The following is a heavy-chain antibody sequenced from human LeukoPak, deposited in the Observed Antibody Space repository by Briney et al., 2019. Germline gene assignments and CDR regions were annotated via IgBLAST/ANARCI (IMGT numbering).Heavy chain of an antibody. D-gene: IGHD3-22*01. CDR2: ITSDGSST. Sequence: GGSLRLSCAASGVTLSNYWMHWVRQAPGKGLVWVSRITSDGSSTNYADSVKGRFTISRDNAKNTLYLQMNSLRAEDTAVYYCVRSSGFPDYWGQGTLVTVSS. CDR1: GVTLSNYW. J-gene: IGHJ4*02. CDR3: VRSSGFPDY. V-gene: IGHV3-74*01.